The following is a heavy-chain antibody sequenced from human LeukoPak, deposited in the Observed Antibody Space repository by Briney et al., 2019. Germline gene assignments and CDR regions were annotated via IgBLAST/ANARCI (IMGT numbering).Heavy chain of an antibody. J-gene: IGHJ4*02. Sequence: PGGSLRLSCAASGFTFSSYAMSWVRQAPDKGLEWVSAISGSGGSTYYADSVKGRFSISRDNSKNTLWLQMNSLRAEDTAVYYCARDWSAGAWTDLDYWGQGTLVTVSS. CDR2: ISGSGGST. CDR3: ARDWSAGAWTDLDY. V-gene: IGHV3-23*01. D-gene: IGHD3/OR15-3a*01. CDR1: GFTFSSYA.